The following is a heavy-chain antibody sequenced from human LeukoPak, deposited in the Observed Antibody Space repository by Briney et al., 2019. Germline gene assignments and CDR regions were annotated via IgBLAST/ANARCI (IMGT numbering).Heavy chain of an antibody. J-gene: IGHJ4*02. Sequence: ASVKVSCKASGYTFTDFYIYWVRQAPGQGLEWMGWINPYSGDRLYAQNFQGRITMTRDTSISTAYLELSSLRSDDTALYFCARVGEAMVRTSNFDCWGQGTLVTVSS. CDR1: GYTFTDFY. D-gene: IGHD3-10*01. CDR2: INPYSGDR. CDR3: ARVGEAMVRTSNFDC. V-gene: IGHV1-2*02.